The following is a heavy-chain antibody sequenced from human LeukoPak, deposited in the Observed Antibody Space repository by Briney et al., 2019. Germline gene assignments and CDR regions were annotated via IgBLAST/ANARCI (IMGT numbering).Heavy chain of an antibody. Sequence: PGGSLRLSCAASGFTFSSYAMHWVRQAPGKGLEWVAVISYDGSNKYYADSVKGRFTISRDNSKNTLYLQMNSLRAEDTAVYYCARPYSSSWYKFGCMDDWGQGTTVTVSS. CDR3: ARPYSSSWYKFGCMDD. CDR2: ISYDGSNK. CDR1: GFTFSSYA. D-gene: IGHD6-13*01. V-gene: IGHV3-30-3*01. J-gene: IGHJ6*02.